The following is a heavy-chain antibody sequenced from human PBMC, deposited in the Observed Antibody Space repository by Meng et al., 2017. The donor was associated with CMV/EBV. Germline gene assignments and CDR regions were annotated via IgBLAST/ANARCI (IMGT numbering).Heavy chain of an antibody. CDR3: AKANYPFSGGFDY. Sequence: SLMTSCAASGSIFDDYVMHWVRQAPGKGLEWVSGISWNSGSIGYADSVKGRFTISRDNAKNSLYLQMNSLRAEDTALYYCAKANYPFSGGFDYWGQGTLVTVSS. J-gene: IGHJ4*03. D-gene: IGHD3-10*01. CDR1: GSIFDDYV. CDR2: ISWNSGSI. V-gene: IGHV3-9*01.